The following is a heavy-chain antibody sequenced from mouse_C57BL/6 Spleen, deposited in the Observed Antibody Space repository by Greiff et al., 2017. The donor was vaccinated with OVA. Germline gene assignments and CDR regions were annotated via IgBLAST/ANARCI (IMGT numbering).Heavy chain of an antibody. CDR3: ARGGTTVAPDY. CDR1: GYTFTSYW. D-gene: IGHD1-1*01. CDR2: IYPSDSET. V-gene: IGHV1-61*01. J-gene: IGHJ2*01. Sequence: QVQLQQPGAELVRPGSSVKLSCKASGYTFTSYWMDWVKLRPGQGLEWIGNIYPSDSETHYNQKFKDKATLTVDKSSSTAYMQLSSLTSEDSAVYYCARGGTTVAPDYWGQGTTLTVSS.